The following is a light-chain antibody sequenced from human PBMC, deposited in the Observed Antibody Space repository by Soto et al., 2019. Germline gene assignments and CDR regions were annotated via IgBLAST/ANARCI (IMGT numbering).Light chain of an antibody. CDR3: QQSYT. CDR2: GAS. CDR1: QAVGYN. Sequence: EVVMTQSPATLYVSPGERVTLSCSASQAVGYNLAWYQHKPGQAPRLLIYGASTRVTGIPTRFSGSGSGTEFTLTFSSLQSEDFAIYYCQQSYTFGQGTKLEIK. V-gene: IGKV3-15*01. J-gene: IGKJ2*01.